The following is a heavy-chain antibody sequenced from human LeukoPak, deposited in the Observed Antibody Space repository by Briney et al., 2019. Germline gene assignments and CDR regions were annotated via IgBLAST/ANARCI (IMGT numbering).Heavy chain of an antibody. Sequence: GASVKVSCKASGGTFSSYAISWVRQAPGQGLEWMGWMNPNSGNTGYAQKFQGRVTMTRNTSISTAYMELSSLRSEDTAVYYCARVGGYDFWSGSPTYYFDYWGQGTLVTVSS. D-gene: IGHD3-3*01. J-gene: IGHJ4*02. CDR1: GGTFSSYA. CDR3: ARVGGYDFWSGSPTYYFDY. V-gene: IGHV1-8*02. CDR2: MNPNSGNT.